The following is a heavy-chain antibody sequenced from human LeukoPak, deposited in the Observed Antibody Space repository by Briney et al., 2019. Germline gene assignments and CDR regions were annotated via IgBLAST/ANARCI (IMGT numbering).Heavy chain of an antibody. CDR1: GYSISSGYY. V-gene: IGHV4-38-2*02. CDR3: ARRPHSSSWYGARKYYFDY. J-gene: IGHJ4*02. CDR2: IYHSGST. D-gene: IGHD6-13*01. Sequence: SETLSLTCTVSGYSISSGYYWGWIRQPPGKGLEWIGSIYHSGSTYYNPSLKSRVTISVDTSKNQFSLKLSSVTAADTAVYYCARRPHSSSWYGARKYYFDYWGQGTLVTVSS.